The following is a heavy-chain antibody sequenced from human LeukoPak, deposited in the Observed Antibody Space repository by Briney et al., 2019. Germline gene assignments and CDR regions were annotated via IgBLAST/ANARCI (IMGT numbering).Heavy chain of an antibody. V-gene: IGHV3-74*01. J-gene: IGHJ4*02. Sequence: GGSLRLSCTASGFTFSSYWMHWIRQAPGKGLMWVSRISGDGSSTNYADSVKGRFTISRDNGQKTVYPQRNSLRAEDTAVYYCGKDQDLRGQGTLVTVSS. CDR2: ISGDGSST. CDR1: GFTFSSYW. D-gene: IGHD3-3*01. CDR3: GKDQDL.